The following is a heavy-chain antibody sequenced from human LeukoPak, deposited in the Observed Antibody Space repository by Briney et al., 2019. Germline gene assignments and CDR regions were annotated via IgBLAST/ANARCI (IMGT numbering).Heavy chain of an antibody. CDR1: GFTFSSYA. CDR2: ISYDGSNK. D-gene: IGHD2-15*01. J-gene: IGHJ4*02. Sequence: GGSLRLSCAASGFTFSSYAMHWVRQAPGKGLEWVAVISYDGSNKYYADSVKGRFTLSRDNSKNTLYLQMNSLRAEDTAVYYCAKRGLYCSGGSCYDTYFDYWGQGTLVTVSS. V-gene: IGHV3-30-3*02. CDR3: AKRGLYCSGGSCYDTYFDY.